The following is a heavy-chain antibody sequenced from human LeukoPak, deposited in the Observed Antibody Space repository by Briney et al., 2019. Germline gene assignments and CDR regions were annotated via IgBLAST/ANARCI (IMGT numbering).Heavy chain of an antibody. CDR3: ARQYNWNDGSNYYYYYMDV. CDR2: IYPGDSDT. J-gene: IGHJ6*03. D-gene: IGHD1-1*01. CDR1: GYSFTSYW. V-gene: IGHV5-51*01. Sequence: GESLKISCKGSGYSFTSYWIGWVRQMPGKGLEWMGIIYPGDSDTRYSPSFQGQVTISADKSTSTAYLQWSSLKASDTAMYYCARQYNWNDGSNYYYYYMDVWGKGTTVTVSS.